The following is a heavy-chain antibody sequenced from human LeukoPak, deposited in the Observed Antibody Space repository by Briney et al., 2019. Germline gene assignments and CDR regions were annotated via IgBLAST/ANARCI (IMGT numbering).Heavy chain of an antibody. J-gene: IGHJ6*03. Sequence: SVKVSRKASGGTFSSYAISWVRQAPGQGLEWMGGIIPIFGTANYAQKFQGRVTITTDESTSTAYMELSSLRSEDTAVYYCARSDRITGTTRYYYYMDVWGKGTTVTVSS. V-gene: IGHV1-69*05. D-gene: IGHD1-7*01. CDR1: GGTFSSYA. CDR3: ARSDRITGTTRYYYYMDV. CDR2: IIPIFGTA.